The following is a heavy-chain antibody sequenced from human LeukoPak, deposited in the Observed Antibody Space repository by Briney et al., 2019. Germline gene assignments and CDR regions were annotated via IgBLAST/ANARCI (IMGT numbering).Heavy chain of an antibody. CDR3: VRHPSRSSGWLWYFDL. CDR2: ISSDGGST. V-gene: IGHV3-64D*06. D-gene: IGHD6-19*01. Sequence: GGSLRLSCSASGFTFSSYAMHWVRQAPGKGLEYVSGISSDGGSTYYADSVKGRFTISRDNSKNTVYLQMSSLRAEDTAVYYCVRHPSRSSGWLWYFDLWGRGALVSVSS. J-gene: IGHJ2*01. CDR1: GFTFSSYA.